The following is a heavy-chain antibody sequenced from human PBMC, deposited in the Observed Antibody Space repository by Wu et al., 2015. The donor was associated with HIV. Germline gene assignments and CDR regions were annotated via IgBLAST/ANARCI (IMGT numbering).Heavy chain of an antibody. CDR1: GYTFTGYY. CDR2: INPNSGGT. Sequence: QVQLVQSGAEVKKPGASVKVSCKASGYTFTGYYMHWVRQAPGQGLEWMGWINPNSGGTNYAQKFQGRVTMTRDTSISTAYMELSRLRSDDTAVYYCAREDIVATPYYYYGMDVWGQGTTVTVSS. V-gene: IGHV1-2*02. J-gene: IGHJ6*02. D-gene: IGHD5-12*01. CDR3: AREDIVATPYYYYGMDV.